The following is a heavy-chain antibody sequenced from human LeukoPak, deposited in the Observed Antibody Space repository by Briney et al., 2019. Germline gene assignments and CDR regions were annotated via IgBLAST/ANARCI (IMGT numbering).Heavy chain of an antibody. D-gene: IGHD6-13*01. CDR2: IYTSEGT. V-gene: IGHV4-4*07. CDR3: ARGPLSSRTTWTWFDP. Sequence: SETLSLTCTVSGGSIRSYYWSWIRQPAGKGLEWIGRIYTSEGTNYNPSLKSRITISVDTSKNQFSLRLKSVTAADTAVYYCARGPLSSRTTWTWFDPWGQGTLVTVSS. J-gene: IGHJ5*02. CDR1: GGSIRSYY.